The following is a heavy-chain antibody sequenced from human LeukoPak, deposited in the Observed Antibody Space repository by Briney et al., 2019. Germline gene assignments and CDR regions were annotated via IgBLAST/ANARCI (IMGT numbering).Heavy chain of an antibody. CDR3: ARDKGLTKLDY. J-gene: IGHJ4*02. V-gene: IGHV3-48*01. CDR2: VSSSSSAI. D-gene: IGHD4/OR15-4a*01. Sequence: PGGSLKLSYAASGFTFSTYRMNWARQAPGKGLEWVAYVSSSSSAIYYADSVKGRFTISRDNAKNSVYLQMNSLRAEDTAVYYCARDKGLTKLDYWGQGTLVTVSS. CDR1: GFTFSTYR.